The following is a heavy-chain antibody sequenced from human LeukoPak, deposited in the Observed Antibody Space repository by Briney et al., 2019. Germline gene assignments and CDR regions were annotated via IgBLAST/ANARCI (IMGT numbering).Heavy chain of an antibody. CDR2: ISAYNGNT. CDR3: ARDYYDSSGYYYLGFLPTYCFDY. Sequence: GASVKVSCKASGYTFTSYGISWVRQAPGQGLEWMGWISAYNGNTNYVQKLQGRVTMTTDTSTSTAYMELRSLRSDDTAVYYCARDYYDSSGYYYLGFLPTYCFDYWGQGTLVTVSS. J-gene: IGHJ4*02. CDR1: GYTFTSYG. D-gene: IGHD3-22*01. V-gene: IGHV1-18*01.